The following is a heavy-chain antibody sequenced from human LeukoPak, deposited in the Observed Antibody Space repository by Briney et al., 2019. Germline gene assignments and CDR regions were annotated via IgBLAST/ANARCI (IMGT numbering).Heavy chain of an antibody. CDR2: IRYDGSNK. Sequence: GGSLRLSCAASGFTFSSYGMHWVRQAPGKGLEWVAFIRYDGSNKYYADSVKGRFTISRDNSKNTLYLQMNSLRAEDTAVYYCAKERGIAVAGPGYWGQGTLVTVSS. V-gene: IGHV3-30*02. J-gene: IGHJ4*02. CDR3: AKERGIAVAGPGY. CDR1: GFTFSSYG. D-gene: IGHD6-19*01.